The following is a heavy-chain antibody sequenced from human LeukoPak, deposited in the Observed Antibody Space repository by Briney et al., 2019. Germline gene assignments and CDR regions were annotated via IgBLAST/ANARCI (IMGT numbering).Heavy chain of an antibody. V-gene: IGHV3-21*01. D-gene: IGHD2-2*01. CDR1: GFTFSSYS. J-gene: IGHJ5*02. CDR3: ARDWNIVVVPAAMSWFDP. CDR2: ISSSSSYI. Sequence: GGSLRLSCAASGFTFSSYSMNWVRQAPGKGLEWVSSISSSSSYIYYADSVKGRLTISRDNAKNSLYLQMNSLRAEDTAVYYCARDWNIVVVPAAMSWFDPWGQGTLVTVSS.